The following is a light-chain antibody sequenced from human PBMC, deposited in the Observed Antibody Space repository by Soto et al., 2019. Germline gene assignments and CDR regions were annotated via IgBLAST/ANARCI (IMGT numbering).Light chain of an antibody. V-gene: IGKV3-20*01. CDR2: GAS. CDR1: QSVSSNY. Sequence: GERATLCCRASQSVSSNYLAWYQQKPGQAPRVLIYGASSRTTGIPDRFSGSGFGTDFTLTISRLEPEDFAVYYCQQYHNSPLTFGQGTKVDI. CDR3: QQYHNSPLT. J-gene: IGKJ1*01.